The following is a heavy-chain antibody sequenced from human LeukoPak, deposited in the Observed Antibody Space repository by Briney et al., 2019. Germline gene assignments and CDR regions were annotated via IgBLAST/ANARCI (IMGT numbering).Heavy chain of an antibody. Sequence: ASVKVSCKASGYTFTSYAMHWVRQAPGQRLEWMGWINAGNGHTKYSQNFQGRVTITRDSSANIVYMELSSLTSEDTAVYYCARGIWSATRVDYYLDNWGQGTLVTVSS. CDR1: GYTFTSYA. CDR3: ARGIWSATRVDYYLDN. D-gene: IGHD5-24*01. CDR2: INAGNGHT. J-gene: IGHJ4*02. V-gene: IGHV1-3*01.